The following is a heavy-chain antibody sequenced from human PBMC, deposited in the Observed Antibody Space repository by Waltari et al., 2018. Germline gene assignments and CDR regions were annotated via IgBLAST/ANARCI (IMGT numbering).Heavy chain of an antibody. J-gene: IGHJ4*02. V-gene: IGHV1-69-2*01. Sequence: ISCKASGYTFTDYYMHWVQQAPGKGLEWMGRVDPEDGETIYAEKFQGRVTITADTSTDTAYMELSSLRSEDTAVYYCATGVKVLRYFDWLPFDYWGQGTLVTVSS. CDR1: GYTFTDYY. D-gene: IGHD3-9*01. CDR3: ATGVKVLRYFDWLPFDY. CDR2: VDPEDGET.